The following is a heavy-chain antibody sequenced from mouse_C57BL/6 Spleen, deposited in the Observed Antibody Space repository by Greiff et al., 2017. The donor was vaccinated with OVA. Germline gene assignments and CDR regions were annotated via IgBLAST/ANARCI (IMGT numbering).Heavy chain of an antibody. J-gene: IGHJ2*01. CDR1: GYTFTSYW. CDR2: IHPNSGST. CDR3: ARYYYGSSSFDY. Sequence: VQLQQSGAELVKPGASVKLSCKASGYTFTSYWMHWVKQRPGQGLEWIGMIHPNSGSTNYNEKFKSKATLTVDKSSSTAYMQLSSMTSEDSAVYYCARYYYGSSSFDYWGQGTTLTVSS. D-gene: IGHD1-1*01. V-gene: IGHV1-64*01.